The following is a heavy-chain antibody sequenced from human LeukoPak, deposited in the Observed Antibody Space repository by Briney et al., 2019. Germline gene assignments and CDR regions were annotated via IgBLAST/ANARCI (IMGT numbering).Heavy chain of an antibody. CDR3: ARATYYYEIGRGWFDP. J-gene: IGHJ5*02. CDR1: GFTFSSYS. D-gene: IGHD3-22*01. Sequence: PGGSLRLSCAASGFTFSSYSMNWVRQAPGKGLEWVSYISSSSSTIYYADSVKGRFTISRDNAKNSLYLQMNSLRAEDTAVYYCARATYYYEIGRGWFDPWGQGTLVTVSS. CDR2: ISSSSSTI. V-gene: IGHV3-48*04.